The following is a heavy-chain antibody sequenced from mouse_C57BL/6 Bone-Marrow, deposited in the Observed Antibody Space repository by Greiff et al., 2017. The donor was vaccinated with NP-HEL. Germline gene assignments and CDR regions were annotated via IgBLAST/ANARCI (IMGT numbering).Heavy chain of an antibody. D-gene: IGHD2-4*01. V-gene: IGHV1-26*01. J-gene: IGHJ4*01. CDR3: ARATYYDYDGAMDY. CDR1: GYTFTDYY. Sequence: VQLQQSGPELVEPGASVKISCKASGYTFTDYYVNWVKQSHGKSLEWIGDINPNNGGTSYNQKFKGKATLTVDKSSSTAYMELRSLTSEDSAVYYCARATYYDYDGAMDYWGQGTSVTVSS. CDR2: INPNNGGT.